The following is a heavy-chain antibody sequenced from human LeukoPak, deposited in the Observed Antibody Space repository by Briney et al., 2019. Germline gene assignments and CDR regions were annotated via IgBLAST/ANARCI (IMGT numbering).Heavy chain of an antibody. CDR3: ARDDTYYYGSGSYFWFDP. D-gene: IGHD3-10*01. J-gene: IGHJ5*02. CDR1: GFTFSSYA. V-gene: IGHV3-21*06. Sequence: PGGSLRLSCAASGFTFSSYAMSWVRQAPGKGLEWVSAISSSSSYIYYADSVKGRFTISRDNAKNSLYLQMNSLRAEDTAVYYCARDDTYYYGSGSYFWFDPWGQGTLVTVSS. CDR2: ISSSSSYI.